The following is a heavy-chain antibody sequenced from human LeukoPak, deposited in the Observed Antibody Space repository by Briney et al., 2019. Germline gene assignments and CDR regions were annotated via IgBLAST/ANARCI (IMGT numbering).Heavy chain of an antibody. CDR1: GFTFSSYG. D-gene: IGHD2-15*01. CDR3: ARRYCSGGSCRSAYYYYYYYMDV. J-gene: IGHJ6*03. V-gene: IGHV3-30*02. Sequence: PGGSLRLSCAASGFTFSSYGMHWVRQAPGKGLEWVAFIRYDGSNKYYADSVKGRFTISRDNSKNTLYLQMNSLRAEDTAVYYCARRYCSGGSCRSAYYYYYYYMDVWGKGTTVTISS. CDR2: IRYDGSNK.